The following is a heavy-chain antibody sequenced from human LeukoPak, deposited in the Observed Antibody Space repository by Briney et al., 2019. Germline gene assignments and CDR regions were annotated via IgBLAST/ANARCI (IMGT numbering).Heavy chain of an antibody. Sequence: PSQTLSLTCTVSGGSISSGSYYWSWIRQPAGKGLEWIGRIYTSGSTNYNPSLKSRVTISVDTSKNQFSLKLSSVTAADTAVYYCAASPRGWNDLPFDYWGQGTLVTVSS. J-gene: IGHJ4*02. D-gene: IGHD1-1*01. CDR1: GGSISSGSYY. CDR2: IYTSGST. V-gene: IGHV4-61*02. CDR3: AASPRGWNDLPFDY.